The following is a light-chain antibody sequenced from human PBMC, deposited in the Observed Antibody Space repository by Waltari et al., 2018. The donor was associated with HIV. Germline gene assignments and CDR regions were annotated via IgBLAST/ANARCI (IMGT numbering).Light chain of an antibody. V-gene: IGLV2-14*01. CDR2: EVT. J-gene: IGLJ3*02. CDR1: SSHVGDYDY. Sequence: HSALTQPASVSGPHGQSITISCAGTSSHVGDYDYVSWYHHPPGHAPKLVIYEVTNRPLGVSERFSGSKSGNTASLTISYLLTEDEGFYYCASFTSNTWVFGGGTEVTVL. CDR3: ASFTSNTWV.